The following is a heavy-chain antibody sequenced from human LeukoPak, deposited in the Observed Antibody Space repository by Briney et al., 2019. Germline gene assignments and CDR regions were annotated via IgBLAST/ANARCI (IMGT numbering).Heavy chain of an antibody. CDR1: GFTFSSYE. D-gene: IGHD6-13*01. J-gene: IGHJ4*02. CDR2: ISSSGSTI. CDR3: ARVSSSWYSGSY. V-gene: IGHV3-48*03. Sequence: PGGSLRLSCAASGFTFSSYEMNWVRQAPGKGLEWVSYISSSGSTIYYADSVKGRFTISRDNAKNSLYLQMNSLRAEDTAVYYCARVSSSWYSGSYWGQGTLVTVSS.